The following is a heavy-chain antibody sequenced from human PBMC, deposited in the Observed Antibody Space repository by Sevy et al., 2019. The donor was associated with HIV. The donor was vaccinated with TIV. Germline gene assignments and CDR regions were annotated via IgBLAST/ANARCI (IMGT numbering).Heavy chain of an antibody. CDR1: GYSFTNHG. Sequence: ASVKVSCETSGYSFTNHGISWVRQAPGQGLEWMGWISGDNGNTKYAQHLQGRVTMTIEKSTRTAYMEVRRLRSDDTAVYCCAREDPGTVEGLAGGPKTSGSSKGGMDVWGQGTTVTVSS. V-gene: IGHV1-18*04. J-gene: IGHJ6*02. D-gene: IGHD4-17*01. CDR3: AREDPGTVEGLAGGPKTSGSSKGGMDV. CDR2: ISGDNGNT.